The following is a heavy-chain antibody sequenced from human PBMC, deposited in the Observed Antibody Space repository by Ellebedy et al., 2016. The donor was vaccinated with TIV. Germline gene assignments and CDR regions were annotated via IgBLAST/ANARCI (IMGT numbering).Heavy chain of an antibody. Sequence: SETLSLTCTVSGGSISGHYWSWIRQSPGKGLEWIGFIHYSGTTTYNPSLNSRFTMSVDTSKNQFTLRLSSVTAADTAVYFCAKYYCPNGVCYHFDYWGRGTLVTVSS. CDR2: IHYSGTT. J-gene: IGHJ4*02. D-gene: IGHD2-8*01. CDR3: AKYYCPNGVCYHFDY. CDR1: GGSISGHY. V-gene: IGHV4-59*11.